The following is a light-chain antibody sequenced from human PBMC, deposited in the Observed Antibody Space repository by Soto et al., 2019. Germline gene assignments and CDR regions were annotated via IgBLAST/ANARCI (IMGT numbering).Light chain of an antibody. J-gene: IGKJ1*01. V-gene: IGKV3-20*01. Sequence: ENVLTQAPGTLCLSLGERAALSCRASQSVSNNYLTWYQQKPGQAPRLLIYGASNRATGIPDRFSGSGSGTDFTLTISRLEPEDFAVYYCQQYGSSGTFGQGTKVDIK. CDR3: QQYGSSGT. CDR2: GAS. CDR1: QSVSNNY.